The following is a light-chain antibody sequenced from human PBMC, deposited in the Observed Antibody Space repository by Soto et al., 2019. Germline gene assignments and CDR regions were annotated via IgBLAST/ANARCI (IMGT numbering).Light chain of an antibody. CDR3: QQYDSSPIT. J-gene: IGKJ5*01. CDR1: QTVTRSY. V-gene: IGKV3-20*01. Sequence: EIVLTPSPGTLSLAPGDRATLSSRASQTVTRSYLAWYQQKPGQAPSLLIYGASRRATGIPDRFSGSGSGTDFTLTISRLEPEDFAVYYCQQYDSSPITFGQGTRLEIK. CDR2: GAS.